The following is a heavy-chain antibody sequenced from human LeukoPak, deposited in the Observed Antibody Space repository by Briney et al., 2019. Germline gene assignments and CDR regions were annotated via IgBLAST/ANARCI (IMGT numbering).Heavy chain of an antibody. CDR1: GFTFSNYP. CDR3: VKRTTGTNFFDY. V-gene: IGHV3-64D*06. J-gene: IGHJ4*02. Sequence: GSLRLSCSASGFTFSNYPMHWVRQAPGKGLEYVSAISSNGGSTYYADSVKGRFTISRDNSKNTLYLQMSSLRGEDTAVYSCVKRTTGTNFFDYWGQGTLVTVSS. CDR2: ISSNGGST. D-gene: IGHD1-1*01.